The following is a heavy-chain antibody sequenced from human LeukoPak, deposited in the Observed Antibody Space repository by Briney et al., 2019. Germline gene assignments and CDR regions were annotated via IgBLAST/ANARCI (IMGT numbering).Heavy chain of an antibody. J-gene: IGHJ6*04. D-gene: IGHD2/OR15-2a*01. CDR1: GFTVSSNY. Sequence: GGSLRLSCATSGFTVSSNYMSWVRQATGKGLEWVSVIYSGGSTYYADPVKGRFTTSRDNSKNTMYLQMNSLRAEDTAVYYCARDIGSFDMDVWGKGTTVTVSS. CDR3: ARDIGSFDMDV. CDR2: IYSGGST. V-gene: IGHV3-53*01.